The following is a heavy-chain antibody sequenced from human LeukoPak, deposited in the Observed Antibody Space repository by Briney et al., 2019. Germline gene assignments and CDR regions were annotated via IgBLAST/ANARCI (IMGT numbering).Heavy chain of an antibody. J-gene: IGHJ6*04. CDR2: IWYDGSNK. CDR1: GFTFSSYG. CDR3: ARDLARYCSSTSCYLAYYGMDV. V-gene: IGHV3-33*01. Sequence: GRSLRLSCAASGFTFSSYGMHWVRQAPGKGLEWVAVIWYDGSNKYYADSVKGRFTISRDNSKNTLYLRMNSLRAEDTAVYYCARDLARYCSSTSCYLAYYGMDVWGKGTTVTVSS. D-gene: IGHD2-2*01.